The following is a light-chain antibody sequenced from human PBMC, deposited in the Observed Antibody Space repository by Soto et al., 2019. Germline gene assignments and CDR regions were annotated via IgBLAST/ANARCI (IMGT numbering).Light chain of an antibody. CDR3: QQYNTWPPIT. CDR1: QSVSSN. Sequence: EIVVAHTRATLSVSRGERTTLSCRASQSVSSNLAWYQQKPGQAPRLLIYGASTRATGIPARFSGSGSGTEFALTVSSLQSEDFAVYYCQQYNTWPPITFGQGTRLEI. CDR2: GAS. J-gene: IGKJ5*01. V-gene: IGKV3-15*01.